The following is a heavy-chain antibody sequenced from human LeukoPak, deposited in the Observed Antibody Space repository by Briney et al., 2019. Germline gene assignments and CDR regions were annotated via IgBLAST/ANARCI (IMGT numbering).Heavy chain of an antibody. J-gene: IGHJ4*02. V-gene: IGHV3-23*01. D-gene: IGHD3-3*01. CDR3: AKPTHITIFGVVIDYFDY. Sequence: PGGSLRLSCAASGFTFSSYSMSWVRQAPGKGLEWVSAISGSGGSTYYADSVKGRFTISRDNSKNTLYLQMNSLGAEDTAVYYCAKPTHITIFGVVIDYFDYWGQGTLVTVSS. CDR2: ISGSGGST. CDR1: GFTFSSYS.